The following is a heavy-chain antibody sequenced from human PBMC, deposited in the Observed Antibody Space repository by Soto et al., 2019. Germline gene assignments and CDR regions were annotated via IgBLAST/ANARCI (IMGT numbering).Heavy chain of an antibody. CDR1: GGSISSSSYY. CDR3: ARHPYYDFWSGYYKGGYFDY. Sequence: SETLSLTCTVSGGSISSSSYYWGWIRQPPGKGLEWIGSIYYSGSTYYNPSLKSRVTISVDTSKNQFSLKLSSVTAADTAVYYCARHPYYDFWSGYYKGGYFDYWGQGTLVTVSS. V-gene: IGHV4-39*01. J-gene: IGHJ4*02. CDR2: IYYSGST. D-gene: IGHD3-3*01.